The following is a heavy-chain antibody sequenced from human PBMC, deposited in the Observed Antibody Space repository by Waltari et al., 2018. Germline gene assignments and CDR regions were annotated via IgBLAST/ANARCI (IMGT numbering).Heavy chain of an antibody. CDR3: ARRIAAPDDAFDI. Sequence: EVQLVESGGGLVKPGGSLRLSCAASGFTFSSYSMNWVRQAPGKGLGWVSSISSSSSYIDYADSVKGRFTISRDNAKNSLYLQMNSLRAEDTAVYYCARRIAAPDDAFDIWGQGTMVTVSS. J-gene: IGHJ3*02. CDR1: GFTFSSYS. CDR2: ISSSSSYI. V-gene: IGHV3-21*01. D-gene: IGHD6-13*01.